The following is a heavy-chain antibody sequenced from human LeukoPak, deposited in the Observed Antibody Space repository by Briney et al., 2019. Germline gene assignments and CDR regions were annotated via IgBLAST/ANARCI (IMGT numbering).Heavy chain of an antibody. Sequence: PGGSLRLSCAAPGFPFSSYAMSWVRQAPAKGLEWVSAISGSGGSTYYADSVKDRFTISRDNSKNTLYLQMNSLRAEDTAVYYCAKVGRIRSTTGFFDYWGQGTLVTVSS. J-gene: IGHJ4*02. D-gene: IGHD4-17*01. CDR3: AKVGRIRSTTGFFDY. CDR1: GFPFSSYA. V-gene: IGHV3-23*01. CDR2: ISGSGGST.